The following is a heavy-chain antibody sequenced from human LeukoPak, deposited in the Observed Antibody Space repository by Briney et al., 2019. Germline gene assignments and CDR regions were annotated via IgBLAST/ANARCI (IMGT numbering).Heavy chain of an antibody. Sequence: GGSLRLSCAASGFTFDRFTIHWVRQTRGKGLEWVSLINRRGHTFYADSVKGRFTISRDHAKNSLYLQMNSLRAEDTAVYCCARDLFRPHSFGELHPTFDCWGQGTLVTVSS. CDR3: ARDLFRPHSFGELHPTFDC. CDR1: GFTFDRFT. CDR2: INRRGHT. D-gene: IGHD3-10*01. V-gene: IGHV3-43*01. J-gene: IGHJ4*02.